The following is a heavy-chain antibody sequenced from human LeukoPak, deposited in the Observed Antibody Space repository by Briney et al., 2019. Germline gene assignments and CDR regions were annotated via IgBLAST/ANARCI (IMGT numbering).Heavy chain of an antibody. CDR3: AKAIRPGYLNDY. Sequence: GGCLRLSCAASGFTFSSYAMSWVRQAPGKGLEWVSAISGSGGSTYYADSVKGRFTISRDNSKNTLYLQMNSLRAEDTAVYYCAKAIRPGYLNDYWGQGTLVTVSS. J-gene: IGHJ4*02. V-gene: IGHV3-23*01. CDR2: ISGSGGST. CDR1: GFTFSSYA. D-gene: IGHD3-9*01.